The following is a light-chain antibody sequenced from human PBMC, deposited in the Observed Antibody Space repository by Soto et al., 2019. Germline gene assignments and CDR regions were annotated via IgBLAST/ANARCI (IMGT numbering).Light chain of an antibody. J-gene: IGKJ1*01. Sequence: DIVVTQSPLSLPVTPGEPASISCRSSQSLLHSDGYNYLDWYLQKPVQSPQLLIYLGSNRASGVPDRFSGSGSGTDFTLKISRVEAEDVGIYYCLQALQTPPWTFGQGTKVDIK. V-gene: IGKV2-28*01. CDR1: QSLLHSDGYNY. CDR3: LQALQTPPWT. CDR2: LGS.